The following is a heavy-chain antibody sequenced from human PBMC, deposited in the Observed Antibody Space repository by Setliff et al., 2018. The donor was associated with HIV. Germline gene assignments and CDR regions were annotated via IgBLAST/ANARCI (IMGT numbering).Heavy chain of an antibody. V-gene: IGHV4-59*01. D-gene: IGHD1-1*01. CDR3: AREDGSNSHDTFEI. CDR1: GGSISNDY. J-gene: IGHJ3*02. CDR2: IYYTGST. Sequence: SETLSLTCTVSGGSISNDYWHWIRQSPGRGLEWIGYIYYTGSTNYNPSIKSRVAMSVDSSNHQFSLKLTSVTPADTAIYYCAREDGSNSHDTFEIWGQGILVTVSS.